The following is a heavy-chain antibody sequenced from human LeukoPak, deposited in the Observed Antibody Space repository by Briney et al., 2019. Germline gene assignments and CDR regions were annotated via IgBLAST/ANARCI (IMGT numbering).Heavy chain of an antibody. CDR1: GYTFTAYY. CDR2: IDSDSGDT. Sequence: ASVKVSCKTSGYTFTAYYIHWVRQAPGRGLEWMGWIDSDSGDTNYAPKFQGRVTMTRDTSITTAYPELSGLRPDDTAIYYCARAETYWGQGTLITVSS. V-gene: IGHV1-2*02. CDR3: ARAETY. J-gene: IGHJ1*01.